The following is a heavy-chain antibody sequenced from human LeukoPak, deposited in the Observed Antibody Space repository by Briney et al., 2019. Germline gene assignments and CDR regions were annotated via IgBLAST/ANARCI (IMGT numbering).Heavy chain of an antibody. V-gene: IGHV4-61*02. CDR1: GGSISSGSYY. D-gene: IGHD3-22*01. CDR2: IYTSGST. Sequence: PSETLSLTCTVSGGSISSGSYYWSWIRQPAGKGLEWIGRIYTSGSTNYNPSLKSRVTISVDTSKSQFSLKLSSVTAADTAVYYCARVDYYDSSGHFDYWGQGTLVTVSS. CDR3: ARVDYYDSSGHFDY. J-gene: IGHJ4*02.